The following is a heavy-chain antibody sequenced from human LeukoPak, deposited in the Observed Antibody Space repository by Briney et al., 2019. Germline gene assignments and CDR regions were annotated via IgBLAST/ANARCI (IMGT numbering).Heavy chain of an antibody. Sequence: GGSLRLSCAASGFTFDDYAMHWVRQAPGKGLEWVSGISWNSGSIGYADSVKGRFTISRDNAKNSLYLQMNSLRAEDTAVYYCARDRDWYTFDSWGQGVLVTVSS. D-gene: IGHD1-1*01. CDR2: ISWNSGSI. CDR1: GFTFDDYA. J-gene: IGHJ4*02. CDR3: ARDRDWYTFDS. V-gene: IGHV3-9*01.